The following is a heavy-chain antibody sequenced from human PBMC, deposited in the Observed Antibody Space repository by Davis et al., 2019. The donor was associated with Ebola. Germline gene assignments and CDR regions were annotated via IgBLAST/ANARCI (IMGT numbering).Heavy chain of an antibody. Sequence: GESLKISCAASGFTFSSYWMSRVRQAPGKGLEWVANIKQDGSEKYYVDSVKGRFTISRDNAKNSLYLQMNSLRAEDTAVYYCAREPELRYFDWLLPHNWFDPWGQGTLVTVSS. V-gene: IGHV3-7*01. D-gene: IGHD3-9*01. CDR3: AREPELRYFDWLLPHNWFDP. J-gene: IGHJ5*02. CDR1: GFTFSSYW. CDR2: IKQDGSEK.